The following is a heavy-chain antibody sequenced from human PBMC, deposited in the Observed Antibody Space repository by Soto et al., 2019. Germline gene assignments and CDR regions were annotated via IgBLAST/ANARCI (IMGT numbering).Heavy chain of an antibody. V-gene: IGHV5-51*01. CDR1: GYTFTSYW. Sequence: SCKGSGYTFTSYWIAWVRQMPGKGLEWMGIIYPGDSDTRYSPSFQGQVSISADKSISTAYLQWSSLKASDTAMYYCARQDGSALYYFDYWGQGTLVTVSS. J-gene: IGHJ4*02. CDR2: IYPGDSDT. D-gene: IGHD6-19*01. CDR3: ARQDGSALYYFDY.